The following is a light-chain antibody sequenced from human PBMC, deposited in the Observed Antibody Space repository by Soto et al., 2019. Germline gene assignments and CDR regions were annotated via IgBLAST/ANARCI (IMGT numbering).Light chain of an antibody. J-gene: IGKJ1*01. CDR1: QTVNNNY. CDR2: GAS. V-gene: IGKV3-20*01. CDR3: QQYGSSRT. Sequence: EIVLTQSPGTLSLSPGERATHSCRASQTVNNNYLAWYQQKPGQAPRLFIYGASTRATGIPDRFSGSGSGTDFTLTISRLEPEDFAVYYCQQYGSSRTFGQGTKVEIQ.